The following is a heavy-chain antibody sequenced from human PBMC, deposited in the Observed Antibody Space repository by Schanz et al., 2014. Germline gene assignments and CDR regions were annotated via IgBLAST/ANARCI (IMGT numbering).Heavy chain of an antibody. CDR1: GFSFGNYA. Sequence: EVQLLESGGGLVEPGGSLRLSCAASGFSFGNYAMGWVRQARGKGLEWVSAMNESHSTIYYADSVRGRFTISRDNAENTLFLQMNSLRAEDTAVYYCARGGPAYYFDDWGQGTLVTVSS. V-gene: IGHV3-23*01. CDR2: MNESHSTI. CDR3: ARGGPAYYFDD. J-gene: IGHJ4*02.